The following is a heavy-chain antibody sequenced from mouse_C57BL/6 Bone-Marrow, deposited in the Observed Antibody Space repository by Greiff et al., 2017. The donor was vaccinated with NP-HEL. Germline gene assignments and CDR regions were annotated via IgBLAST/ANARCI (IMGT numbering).Heavy chain of an antibody. Sequence: VQLQQSGPELVKPGASVKISCKASGYTFTDYYMNWVKQSHGKSLEWIGDINPNNGGTSYNQKFKGKATLTVDKSSSTAYMELRSLTSEDSAVYYRASAYGNYGGMDYWGQGTSVTVSS. CDR3: ASAYGNYGGMDY. D-gene: IGHD2-1*01. CDR1: GYTFTDYY. CDR2: INPNNGGT. V-gene: IGHV1-26*01. J-gene: IGHJ4*01.